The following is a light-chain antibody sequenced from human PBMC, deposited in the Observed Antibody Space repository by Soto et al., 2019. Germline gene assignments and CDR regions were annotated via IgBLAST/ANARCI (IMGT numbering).Light chain of an antibody. J-gene: IGKJ2*01. CDR2: DTS. V-gene: IGKV3-20*01. Sequence: ETVLTQSPGTLSLSPGERATLSCRASQSVTAPYLAWYQQRPGQPPRLLIYDTSSRATGIPDRFSGSGSGADFTLTISRLEPEDFVVYYCQQDRAFGQGTKLEIK. CDR3: QQDRA. CDR1: QSVTAPY.